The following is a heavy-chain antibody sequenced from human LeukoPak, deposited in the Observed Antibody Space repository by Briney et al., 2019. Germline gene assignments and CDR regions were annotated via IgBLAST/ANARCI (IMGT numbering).Heavy chain of an antibody. J-gene: IGHJ3*02. CDR1: GSTFSNYA. CDR3: AKHIERITMVRGVIRGAFDI. V-gene: IGHV3-23*01. Sequence: GGFLRLSCAASGSTFSNYAKSWVRKAPGKGLEWVSALSGSGGSTYYADSVKGRFTISRDNSKNTLYLQMNSLRAEDTAVYYCAKHIERITMVRGVIRGAFDIWGQGTMVTVSS. CDR2: LSGSGGST. D-gene: IGHD3-10*01.